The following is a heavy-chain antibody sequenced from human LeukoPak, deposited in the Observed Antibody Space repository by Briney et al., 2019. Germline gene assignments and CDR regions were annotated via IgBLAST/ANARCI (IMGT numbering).Heavy chain of an antibody. CDR2: ISNSGST. CDR3: ARDFGYGDYFFDY. Sequence: SETLSLTCIVSGGSISSYYWSWIRQPAGKGLEWIGRISNSGSTNYNPSLKSRVTMSLDTSKNQFSLKLTSVTAADTAVYYCARDFGYGDYFFDYWGQGTLVTVSS. D-gene: IGHD4-17*01. V-gene: IGHV4-4*07. CDR1: GGSISSYY. J-gene: IGHJ4*02.